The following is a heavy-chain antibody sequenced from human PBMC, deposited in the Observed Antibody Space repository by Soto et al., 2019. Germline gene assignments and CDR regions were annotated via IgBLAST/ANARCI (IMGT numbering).Heavy chain of an antibody. CDR1: GGSINTFY. D-gene: IGHD5-12*01. Sequence: SETLSLTCTVSGGSINTFYWSWVRQPAGKGLEWIGRIFSSGSTSFNPSLESRVALSVDTSKNHFSLNLSSVTAADMAVYYCAREGSYSAYNFAHGIQLWSFDFWGQGALVTVSS. J-gene: IGHJ4*02. CDR3: AREGSYSAYNFAHGIQLWSFDF. V-gene: IGHV4-4*07. CDR2: IFSSGST.